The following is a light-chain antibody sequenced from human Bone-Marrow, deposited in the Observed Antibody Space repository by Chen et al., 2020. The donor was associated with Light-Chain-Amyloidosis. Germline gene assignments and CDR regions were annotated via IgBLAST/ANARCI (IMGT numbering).Light chain of an antibody. V-gene: IGKV3-20*01. CDR1: QTVITNY. CDR2: GAS. Sequence: ENVLTQSPDTLSLSPGESATLSCWASQTVITNYLAWYQQKPGLPPRLLIYGASTRATGIPDRFSGSGSGTVFTLTITRLEPEDFAGYYCQQYGRSTWTFGQGTKVEIK. CDR3: QQYGRSTWT. J-gene: IGKJ1*01.